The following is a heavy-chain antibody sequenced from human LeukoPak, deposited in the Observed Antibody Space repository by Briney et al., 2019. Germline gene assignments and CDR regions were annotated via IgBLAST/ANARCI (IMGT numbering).Heavy chain of an antibody. CDR1: GGTFSSYA. Sequence: ASVKVSCKASGGTFSSYAISWVRQAPGQGLEWMGRIIPILGIANYAQKFQGRVTITADKSTSTAYMELSSLRSEDTAVYYCARDKGSSSWSYYFDYWGQGTLVTVSS. J-gene: IGHJ4*02. D-gene: IGHD6-13*01. CDR2: IIPILGIA. V-gene: IGHV1-69*04. CDR3: ARDKGSSSWSYYFDY.